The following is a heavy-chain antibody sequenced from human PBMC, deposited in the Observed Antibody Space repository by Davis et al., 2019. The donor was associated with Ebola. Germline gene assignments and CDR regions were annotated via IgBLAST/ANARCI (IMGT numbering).Heavy chain of an antibody. CDR2: ISYDGSNK. D-gene: IGHD5-18*01. V-gene: IGHV3-30-3*01. CDR1: GFTFSTYS. CDR3: AKDYTAMVRGCDY. J-gene: IGHJ4*02. Sequence: GESLKISCAASGFTFSTYSMHWVRQAPGRGLEWVAVISYDGSNKHHADSVKGRFTISRDNSKNTLNLQMNSLRAEDTALYYCAKDYTAMVRGCDYWGQGTLVTVSS.